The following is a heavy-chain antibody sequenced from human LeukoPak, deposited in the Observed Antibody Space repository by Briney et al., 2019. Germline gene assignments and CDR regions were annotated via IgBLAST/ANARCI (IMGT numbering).Heavy chain of an antibody. CDR2: ITTKANHYAT. CDR3: TTYRSGHY. CDR1: GFIFSGSD. D-gene: IGHD6-19*01. Sequence: PGGSLKLSCAASGFIFSGSDMHWVRQASGKGLEWVGRITTKANHYATAYGASVKGRFTISRDDSENTAYLQMNSLKTEDSAVYYCTTYRSGHYWGQGTLVSVSS. V-gene: IGHV3-73*01. J-gene: IGHJ4*02.